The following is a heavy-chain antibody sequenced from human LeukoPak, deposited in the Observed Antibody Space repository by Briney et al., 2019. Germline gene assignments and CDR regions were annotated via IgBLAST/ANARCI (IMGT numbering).Heavy chain of an antibody. CDR3: ASSTRWGDYFDY. D-gene: IGHD3-16*01. CDR2: IYYSGST. CDR1: GYSISSGYY. J-gene: IGHJ4*02. V-gene: IGHV4-38-2*02. Sequence: SETLSLTCTVSGYSISSGYYWGWIRQPPGKGLEGIGSIYYSGSTYYNPSLKRRATISVDTSKNQSSLKLSSVTAADAAVYYCASSTRWGDYFDYWGQGTLVTVSS.